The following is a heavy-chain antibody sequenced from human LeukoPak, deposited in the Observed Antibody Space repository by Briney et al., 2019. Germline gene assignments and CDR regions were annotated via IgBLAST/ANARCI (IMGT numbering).Heavy chain of an antibody. CDR2: IIPIFGTA. D-gene: IGHD3-10*02. V-gene: IGHV1-69*13. Sequence: GASVKVSCKASGGTFSSYAISWVRQAPGQGLEWMGGIIPIFGTANYAQKFQGRVTITADESTSTAYMELSSLRSEDTAVYYCARVPSITMSDAFDIWGQGTMVTVSS. CDR3: ARVPSITMSDAFDI. CDR1: GGTFSSYA. J-gene: IGHJ3*02.